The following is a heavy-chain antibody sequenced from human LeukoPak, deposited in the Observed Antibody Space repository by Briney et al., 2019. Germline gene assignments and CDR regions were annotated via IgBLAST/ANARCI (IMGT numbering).Heavy chain of an antibody. D-gene: IGHD3-22*01. CDR3: ARGTYYYDSSGYQTLDY. CDR2: IYYSGST. CDR1: GGSISSYY. Sequence: SETLSLTCTGSGGSISSYYWSWLRQPPGKGLEWFGYIYYSGSTNYNPSLKSRVTISVDTSKNQFSLKLSSVTAADTAVYYCARGTYYYDSSGYQTLDYWGQGTLVTVSS. J-gene: IGHJ4*02. V-gene: IGHV4-59*01.